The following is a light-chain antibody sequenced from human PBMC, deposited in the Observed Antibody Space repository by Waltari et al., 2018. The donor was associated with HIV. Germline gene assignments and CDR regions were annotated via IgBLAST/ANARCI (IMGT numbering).Light chain of an antibody. CDR1: SSNIGRNS. Sequence: QSVLTQPPSVSAAPGQKVTISCSGSSSNIGRNSISWYQQLPGTAPKLLIYDIDKRPAGSPDRFSGSKSGTSATLGITGLQTGDEADYYCGTWDNSLSAGVIGGGTKLTVL. J-gene: IGLJ2*01. CDR2: DID. CDR3: GTWDNSLSAGV. V-gene: IGLV1-51*01.